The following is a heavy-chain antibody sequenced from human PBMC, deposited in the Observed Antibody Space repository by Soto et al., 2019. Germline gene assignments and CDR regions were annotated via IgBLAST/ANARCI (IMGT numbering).Heavy chain of an antibody. CDR2: IRHNGDT. CDR3: AGGPDYGDYDA. J-gene: IGHJ5*02. V-gene: IGHV4-34*01. D-gene: IGHD4-17*01. Sequence: SETLSLTCVVSGGSFSDYKWTWIRQSPEKGLEWIGEIRHNGDTNSKPSLRSRLTMSLDTSKNQFSLRLSSVTSADTAVYFCAGGPDYGDYDAWGQGTLVTVSS. CDR1: GGSFSDYK.